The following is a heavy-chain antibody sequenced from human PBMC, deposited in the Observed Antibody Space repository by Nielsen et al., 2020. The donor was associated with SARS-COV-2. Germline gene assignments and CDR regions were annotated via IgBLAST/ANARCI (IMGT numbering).Heavy chain of an antibody. D-gene: IGHD6-19*01. CDR3: ARDLYSSGWPYYYYYGMDV. CDR2: INHSGST. J-gene: IGHJ6*02. V-gene: IGHV4-34*13. Sequence: WIRQPPGKGLEWIGEINHSGSTNYNPSLKSRVTISVDTSKNQSSLKLSSVTAADTAVYYCARDLYSSGWPYYYYYGMDVWGQGTTATVSS.